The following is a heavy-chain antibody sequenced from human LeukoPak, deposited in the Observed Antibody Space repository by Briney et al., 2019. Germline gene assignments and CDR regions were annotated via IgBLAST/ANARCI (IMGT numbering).Heavy chain of an antibody. J-gene: IGHJ4*02. CDR1: GGSISNYF. CDR2: IYTNENT. D-gene: IGHD3-10*01. V-gene: IGHV4-4*07. Sequence: SETLSLTCTVSGGSISNYFWSWIRQPAGKGLEWIGRIYTNENTNYNPSLKSRVTISVDTSENQFSLRLSSVAAADTAVYYCARERTSSGTPFYFDYWSQGTLVTVSS. CDR3: ARERTSSGTPFYFDY.